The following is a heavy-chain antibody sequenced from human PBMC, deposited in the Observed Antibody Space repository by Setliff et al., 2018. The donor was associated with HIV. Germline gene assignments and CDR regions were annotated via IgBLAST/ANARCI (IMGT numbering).Heavy chain of an antibody. Sequence: VGSLRLSCAASGFTFRNYKFNWVRQSPRKGLEWLARIKSKSDGGTTSYAAPVKDRFTISRDDSRNTLYLQMNSMKSDDTATYYCVGHYYDPLTGYYVWFFDVWGRGTLVTVSS. CDR2: IKSKSDGGTT. CDR1: GFTFRNYK. D-gene: IGHD3-9*01. CDR3: VGHYYDPLTGYYVWFFDV. J-gene: IGHJ2*01. V-gene: IGHV3-15*05.